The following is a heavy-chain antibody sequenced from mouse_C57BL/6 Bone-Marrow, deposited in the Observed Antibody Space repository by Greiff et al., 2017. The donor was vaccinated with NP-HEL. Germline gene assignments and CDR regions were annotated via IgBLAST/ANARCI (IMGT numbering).Heavy chain of an antibody. Sequence: QVQLQQPGAELVKPGASVKMSCTASGYTFTSYWITWVRQRPGQGLEWIGAIYHGGGSTNYNEKLTGKATLTVNTSSLTAYMQLSSLTSEDSAVNDCARQAYDYGYWGQGTTLTVAS. CDR1: GYTFTSYW. CDR3: ARQAYDYGY. CDR2: IYHGGGST. J-gene: IGHJ2*01. V-gene: IGHV1-55*01. D-gene: IGHD2-4*01.